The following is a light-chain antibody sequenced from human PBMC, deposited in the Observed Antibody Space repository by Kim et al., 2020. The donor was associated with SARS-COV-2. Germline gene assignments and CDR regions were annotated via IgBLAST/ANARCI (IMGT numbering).Light chain of an antibody. CDR1: RSNIGNNP. CDR3: ATWDSSLSVGV. J-gene: IGLJ3*02. V-gene: IGLV1-51*01. Sequence: QSVLTQPPSVSAAPAHKVTISCSGSRSNIGNNPVSWYQQFPGTAPRLITYDNDKRPSGIPDRFSSSKSGTSATLGITGLRTGDEADYYCATWDSSLSVGVFGGGTKVTVL. CDR2: DND.